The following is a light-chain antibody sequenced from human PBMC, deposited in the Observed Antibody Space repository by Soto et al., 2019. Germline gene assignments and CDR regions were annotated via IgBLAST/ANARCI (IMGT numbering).Light chain of an antibody. CDR3: QQYGRSGT. CDR2: GAS. CDR1: QSVSSSR. Sequence: EIVMTQSPATLSVSPGERATLSCRASQSVSSSRLAWYRQKPGQAPRLLIYGASNRATGIPARFSGSGSGTDFTLTISRLEPEDFAVYYCQQYGRSGTFGQGTKVDIK. J-gene: IGKJ1*01. V-gene: IGKV3-20*01.